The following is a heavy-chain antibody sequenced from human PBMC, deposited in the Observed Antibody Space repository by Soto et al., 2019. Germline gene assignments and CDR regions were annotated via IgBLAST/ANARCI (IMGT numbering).Heavy chain of an antibody. D-gene: IGHD4-17*01. CDR2: IDHSGSA. CDR3: ARAHYGDYGYGMDV. J-gene: IGHJ6*02. Sequence: QLQLQESGSGLVKPSQTLSLTCAVSGGSISSGGYSWTWIRQPPGKGLEWIGYIDHSGSAYYNPSLKSRVTISVDRSKNQFSLKLRSVTAADTAVYYCARAHYGDYGYGMDVWGQGTTVTVSS. CDR1: GGSISSGGYS. V-gene: IGHV4-30-2*01.